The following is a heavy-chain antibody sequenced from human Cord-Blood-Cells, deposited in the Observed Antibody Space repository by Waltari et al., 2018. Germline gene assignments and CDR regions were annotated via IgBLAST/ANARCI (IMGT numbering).Heavy chain of an antibody. CDR3: ARLSINPDLHSSGWYPVDY. CDR1: GYTFTSYA. Sequence: QVQLVQSGAVVTKPGASVKVSCKASGYTFTSYAKHSVRQAPEHRLEWMGWIIAGNSNTKYSQKFQGRVTITRDTAGSTAYMELSSLRSEDTAVYYCARLSINPDLHSSGWYPVDYWGQGTLVTVSS. D-gene: IGHD6-19*01. J-gene: IGHJ4*02. V-gene: IGHV1-3*01. CDR2: IIAGNSNT.